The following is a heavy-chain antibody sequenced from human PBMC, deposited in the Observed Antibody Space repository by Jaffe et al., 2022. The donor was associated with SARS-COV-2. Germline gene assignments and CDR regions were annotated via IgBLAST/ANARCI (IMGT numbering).Heavy chain of an antibody. D-gene: IGHD2-8*01. J-gene: IGHJ6*03. Sequence: QVQVQESGPGLVEPSETLSLTCSVSGYSISSGSYWGWIRQPPGKGPEWIGSFFHGGSTQYNPSLKSRVTISGDTSKGQFFLKLSSVTAADTAVYYCARTQWGFSYYIDVWGKGTTVTVSS. CDR2: FFHGGST. CDR3: ARTQWGFSYYIDV. CDR1: GYSISSGSY. V-gene: IGHV4-38-2*02.